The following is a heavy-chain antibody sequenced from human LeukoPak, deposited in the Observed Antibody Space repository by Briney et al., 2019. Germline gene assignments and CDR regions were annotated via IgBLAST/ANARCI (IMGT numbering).Heavy chain of an antibody. V-gene: IGHV3-23*01. J-gene: IGHJ4*02. CDR2: ISGSGSST. CDR3: AKAVVVVPAATPFDY. D-gene: IGHD2-2*01. Sequence: GGSLRLSCAASAFTFSSYAMSWVRQAPGKGLEGVAAISGSGSSTYYADSVKGRFTISRDNSKNTLYLQMNSLRAEDTAVYYCAKAVVVVPAATPFDYWGQGTLVTVSS. CDR1: AFTFSSYA.